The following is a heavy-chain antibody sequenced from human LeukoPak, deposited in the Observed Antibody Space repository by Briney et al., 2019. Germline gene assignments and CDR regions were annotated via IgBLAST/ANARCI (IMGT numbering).Heavy chain of an antibody. CDR1: GGSFSGYY. D-gene: IGHD3-10*01. Sequence: SETLSLTCADYGGSFSGYYWSWIRQPPGKGLEWIGEINHSGSTNYNPSLKSRVTISVDTSKNQFSLKLSSVTAADTAVYYCARGRYYGSGSYNYWGQGTLVTVSS. CDR2: INHSGST. CDR3: ARGRYYGSGSYNY. J-gene: IGHJ4*02. V-gene: IGHV4-34*01.